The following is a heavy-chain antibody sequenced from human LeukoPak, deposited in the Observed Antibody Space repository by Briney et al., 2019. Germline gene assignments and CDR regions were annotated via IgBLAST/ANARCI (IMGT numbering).Heavy chain of an antibody. Sequence: GRSLRLSCAASGFTFSSYAMYWVRQAPGKGLEWGAVISYDGSNKYYADSVKVRFTISRDDSKNTLYLQMNSLNTEDAAVYYCTTPYYYGSGTITPIYSFDYWGQGTLVTVSS. D-gene: IGHD3-10*01. CDR2: ISYDGSNK. CDR1: GFTFSSYA. J-gene: IGHJ4*02. V-gene: IGHV3-30*03. CDR3: TTPYYYGSGTITPIYSFDY.